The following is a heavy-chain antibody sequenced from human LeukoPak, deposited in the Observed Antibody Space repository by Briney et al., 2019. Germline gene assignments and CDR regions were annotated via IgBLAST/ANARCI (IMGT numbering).Heavy chain of an antibody. CDR1: GGSFSGYY. V-gene: IGHV4-34*01. Sequence: KPSETLSLTCAVYGGSFSGYYWSWIRQPPGKGLEWIGEINHSGSTNYNPSLKSRVTISVDTSKNQFSLKPSSVTAADTAVYYCAREALDAFDIWGQGTMVTVSS. CDR3: AREALDAFDI. CDR2: INHSGST. J-gene: IGHJ3*02.